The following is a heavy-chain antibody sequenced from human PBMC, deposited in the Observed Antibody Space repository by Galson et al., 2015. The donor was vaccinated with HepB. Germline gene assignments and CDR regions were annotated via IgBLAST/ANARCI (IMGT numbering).Heavy chain of an antibody. V-gene: IGHV3-48*01. CDR3: ARASDLDY. CDR2: ISSSSSII. D-gene: IGHD2-2*01. Sequence: SLRLSCAASGFRFYSYSMNWVRQTPGKGLEWVSYISSSSSIISYEDSVKGRLTISRDNAKNSLYLQMNSLRAEDTAVYYCARASDLDYWGQGTLVTVSS. J-gene: IGHJ4*02. CDR1: GFRFYSYS.